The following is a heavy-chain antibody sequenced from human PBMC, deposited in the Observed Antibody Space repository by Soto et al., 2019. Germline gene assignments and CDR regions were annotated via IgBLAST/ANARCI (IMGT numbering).Heavy chain of an antibody. Sequence: GGSLRLSCAASGFTFSSYSMNWVRQAPGKGLEWVSYISSSSSTIYYADSVKGRFTISRDNAKNSLYLQMNSLRAEDTAVYYCASPSYDFWSGYYPKPFDYWGQGTLVTV. D-gene: IGHD3-3*01. CDR1: GFTFSSYS. J-gene: IGHJ4*02. V-gene: IGHV3-48*01. CDR3: ASPSYDFWSGYYPKPFDY. CDR2: ISSSSSTI.